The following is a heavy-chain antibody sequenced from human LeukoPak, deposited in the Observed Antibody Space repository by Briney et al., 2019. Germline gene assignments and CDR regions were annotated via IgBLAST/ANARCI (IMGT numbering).Heavy chain of an antibody. D-gene: IGHD6-13*01. V-gene: IGHV4-59*01. J-gene: IGHJ4*02. Sequence: SETLSLTCTVSGGSISSYYWSWIRQPPGKGLEWIGYIYYSGTTNYNPSLKSRVTISVDTSKDQFSLKLSSVTAADTAVYYCARGVHIAAAQYGYWGQGTLVTVSS. CDR3: ARGVHIAAAQYGY. CDR1: GGSISSYY. CDR2: IYYSGTT.